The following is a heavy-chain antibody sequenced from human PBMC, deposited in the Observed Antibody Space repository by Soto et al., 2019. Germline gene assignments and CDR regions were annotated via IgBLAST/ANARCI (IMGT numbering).Heavy chain of an antibody. Sequence: QVQLQESGPGLVRPSQTLSLTCTGSGGSISIGGYYWSWIPQHPGNGLEWIGYIYYSGRTYYNPSLTSRVTLSVDTSKNQSSLKLSSVTAADTAVYYCARGPGNPWGQGTLVTVSS. CDR2: IYYSGRT. V-gene: IGHV4-31*03. CDR1: GGSISIGGYY. J-gene: IGHJ5*02. CDR3: ARGPGNP.